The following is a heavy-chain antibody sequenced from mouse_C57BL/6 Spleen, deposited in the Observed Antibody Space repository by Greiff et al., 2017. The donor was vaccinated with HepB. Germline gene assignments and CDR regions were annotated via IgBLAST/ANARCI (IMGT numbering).Heavy chain of an antibody. J-gene: IGHJ4*01. V-gene: IGHV2-9-1*01. CDR3: AGNYYGSSHPYYYAMDY. Sequence: QVQLKESGPGLVAPSQSLSITCTVSGFSLTSYAISWVRQPPGKGLEWLGVIWTGGGTNYNSALKSRLSISKDNSKSQVFLKMNSLQTDDTARYYCAGNYYGSSHPYYYAMDYWGQGTSVTVSS. D-gene: IGHD1-1*01. CDR1: GFSLTSYA. CDR2: IWTGGGT.